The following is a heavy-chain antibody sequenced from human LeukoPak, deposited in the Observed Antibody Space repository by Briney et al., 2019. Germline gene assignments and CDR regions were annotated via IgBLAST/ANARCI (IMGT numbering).Heavy chain of an antibody. CDR2: IYYTGST. CDR3: ARGSSSYSSWFDP. CDR1: GDSISSGGFY. V-gene: IGHV4-31*03. J-gene: IGHJ5*02. D-gene: IGHD6-13*01. Sequence: PSETLSLTCIVSGDSISSGGFYWGWIRQHPGKGLEWIGHIYYTGSTYYNPSLESRLTMSVDTSKNQFSLRLRSVTAADTAVYYCARGSSSYSSWFDPWGQGTLVAVSS.